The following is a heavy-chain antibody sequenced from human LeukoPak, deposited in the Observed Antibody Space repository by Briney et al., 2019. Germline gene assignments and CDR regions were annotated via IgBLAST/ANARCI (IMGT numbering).Heavy chain of an antibody. CDR3: ARPVIPAAYWAHDAFDI. J-gene: IGHJ3*02. V-gene: IGHV3-21*01. CDR2: ISSSSSYI. D-gene: IGHD2-2*01. Sequence: PGGSLRLSCAASGFTFNSYSMNWVRQAPGKGLEWVSSISSSSSYIYYADSVKGRFTISRDNAKNSLYLQMNSLRAEDTAVYYCARPVIPAAYWAHDAFDIWGQGTMVTVSS. CDR1: GFTFNSYS.